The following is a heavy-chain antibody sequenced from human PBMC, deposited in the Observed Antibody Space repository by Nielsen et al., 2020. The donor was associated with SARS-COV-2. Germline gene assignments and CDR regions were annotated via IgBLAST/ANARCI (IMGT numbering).Heavy chain of an antibody. J-gene: IGHJ4*02. CDR2: IYYSGST. Sequence: GSLRLSCAVYGGSFSGYYWSWIRQPPGKGLEWIGYIYYSGSTNYNPSLKSRVTISVDTSKNQFSLKLSSVTAADTAVYYCARALVDTAMAGDYWGQGTLVTVSS. CDR3: ARALVDTAMAGDY. CDR1: GGSFSGYY. D-gene: IGHD5-18*01. V-gene: IGHV4-59*01.